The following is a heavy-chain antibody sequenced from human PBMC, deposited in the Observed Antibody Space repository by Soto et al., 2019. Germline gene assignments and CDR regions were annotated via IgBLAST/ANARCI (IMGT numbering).Heavy chain of an antibody. D-gene: IGHD6-13*01. Sequence: HLVQSGTEVKRPGASVKVSCKASGYPFGNYGISWVQQATGQGLEWLGWISAYNGNTKYAQKVQGRVTLTTDTSSNTAYMELRSLRSEDTAVYYCARDPPVVAAAFKDVWGQGTTVIVS. J-gene: IGHJ6*02. CDR2: ISAYNGNT. V-gene: IGHV1-18*04. CDR3: ARDPPVVAAAFKDV. CDR1: GYPFGNYG.